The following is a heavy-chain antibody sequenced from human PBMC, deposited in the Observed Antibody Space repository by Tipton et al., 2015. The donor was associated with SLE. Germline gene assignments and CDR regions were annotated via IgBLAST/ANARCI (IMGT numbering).Heavy chain of an antibody. D-gene: IGHD3-16*01. CDR3: ARMGGIRWYFDL. CDR2: IYHSGYT. J-gene: IGHJ2*01. CDR1: GGSINNYY. V-gene: IGHV4-59*12. Sequence: TLSLTCTVSGGSINNYYWNWIRQTPGKGLEWIGYIYHSGYTNYNPSLESRVTMSVDTSENQFSLKLTSVTAADTAIYYCARMGGIRWYFDLWGRGTLVTVSS.